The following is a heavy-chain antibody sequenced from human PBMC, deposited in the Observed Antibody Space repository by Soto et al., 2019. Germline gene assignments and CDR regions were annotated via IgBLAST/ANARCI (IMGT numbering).Heavy chain of an antibody. CDR2: INHSGST. Sequence: AETLSLTCAVYGGSGGSFSGYYWSWIRQPPGKGLEWIGEINHSGSTNYNPSLKSRVTISVDTSKNQFSLKLSSVTAADTAVYYCARFGNERDPDIVLVPAARGFDPWGQGTMVTVSS. CDR1: GGSGGSFSGYY. J-gene: IGHJ5*01. D-gene: IGHD2-2*01. CDR3: ARFGNERDPDIVLVPAARGFDP. V-gene: IGHV4-34*01.